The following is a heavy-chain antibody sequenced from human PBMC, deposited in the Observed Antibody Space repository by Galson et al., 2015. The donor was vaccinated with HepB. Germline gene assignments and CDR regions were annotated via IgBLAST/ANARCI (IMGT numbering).Heavy chain of an antibody. J-gene: IGHJ5*01. Sequence: SLRLSCAASGFTVGASYMSWVRQAPGKGLAWVSVIYDGGSIYYADFAKGRFSISRDNSKNTLYLQMSGLRAEDTAVYYCARAGHYGGKGNWFDSWGQGTLVTVSS. CDR2: IYDGGSI. CDR1: GFTVGASY. CDR3: ARAGHYGGKGNWFDS. D-gene: IGHD4-23*01. V-gene: IGHV3-66*02.